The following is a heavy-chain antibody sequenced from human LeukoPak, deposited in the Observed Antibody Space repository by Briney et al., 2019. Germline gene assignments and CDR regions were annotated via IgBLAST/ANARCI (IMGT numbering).Heavy chain of an antibody. Sequence: ASVKVSYKASGYTFTSYAMSWVRQAPGQGLDWVGWINTNTGNPTYARGFTGRFVFSLDMSVSTAFLQISSLKPTDTAVYFCARRSPTADAFDIWGQGTLVIVSS. V-gene: IGHV7-4-1*02. CDR2: INTNTGNP. CDR1: GYTFTSYA. D-gene: IGHD5-18*01. CDR3: ARRSPTADAFDI. J-gene: IGHJ3*02.